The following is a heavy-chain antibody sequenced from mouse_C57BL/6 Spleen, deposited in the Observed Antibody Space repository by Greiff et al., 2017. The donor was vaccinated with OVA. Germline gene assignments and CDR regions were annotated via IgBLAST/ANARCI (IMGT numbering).Heavy chain of an antibody. CDR1: GYTFTSYW. Sequence: VQLLQSGTVLARPGASVKMSCKTSGYTFTSYWMHWVKQRPGQGLEWIGAIYPGNSDTSYNQKFKGKAKLTAVTSASTAYMELSSLTNEDSAVYYCTRDDYYDPDWFAYWGQGTLVTVSA. CDR3: TRDDYYDPDWFAY. V-gene: IGHV1-5*01. J-gene: IGHJ3*01. CDR2: IYPGNSDT. D-gene: IGHD1-1*02.